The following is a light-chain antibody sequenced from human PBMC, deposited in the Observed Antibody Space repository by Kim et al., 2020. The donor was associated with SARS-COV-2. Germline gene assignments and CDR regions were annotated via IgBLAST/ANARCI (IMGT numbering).Light chain of an antibody. V-gene: IGKV1-27*01. CDR3: QNYNSALRT. CDR2: AAS. Sequence: ASVGDRVTITCRASQGISNYLAWYQQKPGKVPKVLIYAASALQSGVPSRFSGSGFGTDFTLTISSLQPEDVATYYCQNYNSALRTFGRGTNVEIK. J-gene: IGKJ1*01. CDR1: QGISNY.